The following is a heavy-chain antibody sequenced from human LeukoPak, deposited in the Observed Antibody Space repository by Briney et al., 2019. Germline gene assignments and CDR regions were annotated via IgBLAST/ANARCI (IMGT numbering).Heavy chain of an antibody. Sequence: AASVKVSCKASGYTFTGYYMHWVRQAPGQGLEWMGWINPNSGGTNYAQKFQGRVTMTRDTSISTAYMELSRLRSDDTAVYYCARDSWFGESYFDYWGQGTLVTVSS. J-gene: IGHJ4*02. V-gene: IGHV1-2*02. CDR2: INPNSGGT. D-gene: IGHD3-10*01. CDR1: GYTFTGYY. CDR3: ARDSWFGESYFDY.